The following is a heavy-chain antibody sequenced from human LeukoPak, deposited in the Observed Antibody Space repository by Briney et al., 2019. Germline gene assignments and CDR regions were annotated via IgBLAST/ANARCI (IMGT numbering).Heavy chain of an antibody. J-gene: IGHJ4*02. CDR3: AKDGYCSGGSCYPNFFDS. V-gene: IGHV3-30*02. CDR1: GFTFSNYG. Sequence: GGSLRLSCAASGFTFSNYGMHWVRQAPGKGLEWVAFIAHDESNKYSADSVKGRFTISRDNSKNTLYLQMNSLRADDTAFYYCAKDGYCSGGSCYPNFFDSWGQGTLVTVSS. CDR2: IAHDESNK. D-gene: IGHD2-15*01.